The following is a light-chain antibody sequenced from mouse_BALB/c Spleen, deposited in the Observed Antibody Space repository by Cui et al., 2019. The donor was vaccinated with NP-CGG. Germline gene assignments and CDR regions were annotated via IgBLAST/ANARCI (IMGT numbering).Light chain of an antibody. J-gene: IGLJ1*01. CDR3: ALWYSNHWV. CDR2: GTN. CDR1: TGAVTTSNY. V-gene: IGLV1*01. Sequence: QAFVTQESALTTSPGETVTLTCHSSTGAVTTSNYDNWVQEKPDHLFTGLIGGTNNRAPGVPARFSGSLIGDKAALTITGAQTEDEAIYFCALWYSNHWVFGGGTKLTVL.